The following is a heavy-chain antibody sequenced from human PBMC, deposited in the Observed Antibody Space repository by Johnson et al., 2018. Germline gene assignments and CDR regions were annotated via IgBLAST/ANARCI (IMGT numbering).Heavy chain of an antibody. Sequence: VQLVESGPGLVKPSETLSLTCTVSGGSISGYYWTWIRQPPGKELGWVGFIYYSGSTHYNPSLRGRVTISVDPSKNQFSLKLTAVTAADTAVYYCARAVAGAADCLPHWGQGTLVTVSS. V-gene: IGHV4-59*01. CDR1: GGSISGYY. CDR3: ARAVAGAADCLPH. D-gene: IGHD6-19*01. CDR2: IYYSGST. J-gene: IGHJ1*01.